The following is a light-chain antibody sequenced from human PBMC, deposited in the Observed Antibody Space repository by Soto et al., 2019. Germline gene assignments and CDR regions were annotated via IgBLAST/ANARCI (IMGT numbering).Light chain of an antibody. V-gene: IGKV1-39*01. J-gene: IGKJ3*01. CDR1: QSISSY. CDR3: QLGFT. Sequence: DIQMTQSPSSLSASVGDRVTITCRASQSISSYLNWYQQKPGKAPKLLIYAASSLQSGVPSRFSGRGSGTDFTLTISSLQPEDFATYYCQLGFTFGPGTKVDIK. CDR2: AAS.